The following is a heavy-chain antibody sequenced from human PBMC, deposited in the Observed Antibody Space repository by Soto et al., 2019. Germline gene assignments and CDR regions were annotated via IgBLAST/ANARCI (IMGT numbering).Heavy chain of an antibody. Sequence: SVNVSCKASGGTFSSYAISWVRQAPGQGLEWMGGIIPIFGTANYAQKFQGRVTITADESTSTAYMELSSLRSEDTAVYYCARTLRGYSGYGTFDYWGQGTLVTVSS. CDR3: ARTLRGYSGYGTFDY. CDR1: GGTFSSYA. CDR2: IIPIFGTA. D-gene: IGHD5-12*01. V-gene: IGHV1-69*13. J-gene: IGHJ4*02.